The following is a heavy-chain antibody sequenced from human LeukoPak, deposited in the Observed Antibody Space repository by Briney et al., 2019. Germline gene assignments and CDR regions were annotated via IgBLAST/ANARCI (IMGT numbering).Heavy chain of an antibody. V-gene: IGHV4-34*01. CDR3: ARARRSVTMVRGSFDY. Sequence: SETLSLTCAAYGGSFSGYYLSWIRQPPGKGLEWIGEINHSGSTNYNPSLKSRVTISVDTSKNQFSLKLSSVTAADTAVYYCARARRSVTMVRGSFDYWGQGTLVTVSS. CDR1: GGSFSGYY. CDR2: INHSGST. J-gene: IGHJ4*02. D-gene: IGHD3-10*01.